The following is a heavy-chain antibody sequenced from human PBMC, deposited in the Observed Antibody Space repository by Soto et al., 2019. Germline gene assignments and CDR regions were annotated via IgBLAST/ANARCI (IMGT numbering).Heavy chain of an antibody. D-gene: IGHD2-15*01. CDR3: ARDNRIYPKRGYYMDV. CDR2: IYYSGST. J-gene: IGHJ6*03. CDR1: GGSISSGGYY. V-gene: IGHV4-31*03. Sequence: SETLSLTCTVSGGSISSGGYYWSWIRQHPGKGLEWTGYIYYSGSTYYNPSLKSRVTISVDTSKNQFSLKLSSVTAADTAVYYCARDNRIYPKRGYYMDVWGKGTTVTVSS.